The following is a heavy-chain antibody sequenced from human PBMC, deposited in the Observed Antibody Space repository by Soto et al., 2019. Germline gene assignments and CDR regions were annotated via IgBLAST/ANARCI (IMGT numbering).Heavy chain of an antibody. CDR2: INSDGSST. V-gene: IGHV3-74*01. D-gene: IGHD2-15*01. CDR3: ARDLVAASYGGYYFDY. Sequence: GSLRLSCAASVFTGSSYWMHWVRQAPGKGLVWVSRINSDGSSTSYADSVKGRFTISRDNAKNTLYLQMNSLRAEDTAVYYCARDLVAASYGGYYFDYWGQGTLVTVSS. J-gene: IGHJ4*02. CDR1: VFTGSSYW.